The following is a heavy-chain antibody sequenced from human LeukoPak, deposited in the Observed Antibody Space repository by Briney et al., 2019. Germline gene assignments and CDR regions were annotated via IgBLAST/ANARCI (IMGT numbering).Heavy chain of an antibody. J-gene: IGHJ4*02. CDR2: IYYTGNT. CDR1: GRSISSSDHY. V-gene: IGHV4-39*01. Sequence: SETLSLTCTVSGRSISSSDHYWGRIRQSPGKGLEWIGSIYYTGNTYYNASLRSRVTISVDTSKNQFSLKLTSVTAADTAIYYCARRVRGDFGGHFDYWGQGTLVTVSS. D-gene: IGHD4-17*01. CDR3: ARRVRGDFGGHFDY.